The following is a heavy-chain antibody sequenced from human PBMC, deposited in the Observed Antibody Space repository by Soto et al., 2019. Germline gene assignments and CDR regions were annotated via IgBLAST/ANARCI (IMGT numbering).Heavy chain of an antibody. J-gene: IGHJ5*02. D-gene: IGHD4-17*01. V-gene: IGHV4-59*01. Sequence: QVHLVESGPGLVKPSETLSLTCTTSVGSISPYSWTWIRQSPGKGREWIGYVSLSGRTFYTPSLTRRLHLSLDTSRSQFSLRLKSVSAADTAVYYCARLLGGYDDYGGWFAPWGQGTLVTVSS. CDR3: ARLLGGYDDYGGWFAP. CDR1: VGSISPYS. CDR2: VSLSGRT.